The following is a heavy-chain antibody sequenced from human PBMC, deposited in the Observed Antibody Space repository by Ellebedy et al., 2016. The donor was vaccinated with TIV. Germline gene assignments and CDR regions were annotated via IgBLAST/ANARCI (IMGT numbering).Heavy chain of an antibody. V-gene: IGHV3-23*01. Sequence: GGSLRLSCAASGFTFGSFAMHWVRQAPGKGLEWLSVIGGDGRNTYHAGSVKGRFTLTRDNSKKTLYLEMNRLRTEDTAVYYCAKGSSSGFTYDRVGFEYWGQGTLVTVSS. CDR2: IGGDGRNT. D-gene: IGHD3-22*01. CDR1: GFTFGSFA. J-gene: IGHJ4*02. CDR3: AKGSSSGFTYDRVGFEY.